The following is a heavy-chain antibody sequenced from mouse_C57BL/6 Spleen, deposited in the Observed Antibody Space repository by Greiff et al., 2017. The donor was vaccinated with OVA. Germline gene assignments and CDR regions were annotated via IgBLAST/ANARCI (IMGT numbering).Heavy chain of an antibody. J-gene: IGHJ2*01. CDR1: GYAFSSYW. V-gene: IGHV1-80*01. Sequence: VKLMESGAELVKPGASVKISCKASGYAFSSYWMNWVKQRPGKGLEWIGQIYPGDGDTNYNGKFKGKATLTADKSSSTAYMQLSSLTSEDSAVYFCAREGRGTYFDYWGQGTTLTVSS. CDR3: AREGRGTYFDY. CDR2: IYPGDGDT.